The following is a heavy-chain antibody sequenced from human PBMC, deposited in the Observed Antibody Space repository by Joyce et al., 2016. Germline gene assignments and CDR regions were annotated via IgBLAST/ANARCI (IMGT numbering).Heavy chain of an antibody. J-gene: IGHJ4*02. V-gene: IGHV5-51*01. Sequence: EVQLVQSGAEVKKPGESLKISCKGPTDSFTHYWLAWVRQVPGKGLEWMGAVDPGDSDTRYSPSFQGQVTISADKSITTAYLGWGSLKASDTAMYYCARPAVGSGRYHFFDSWGQGSLVIVSS. CDR3: ARPAVGSGRYHFFDS. CDR2: VDPGDSDT. D-gene: IGHD2-15*01. CDR1: TDSFTHYW.